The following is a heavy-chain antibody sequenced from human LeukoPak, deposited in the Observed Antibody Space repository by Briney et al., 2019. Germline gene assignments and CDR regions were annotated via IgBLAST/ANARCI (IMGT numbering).Heavy chain of an antibody. J-gene: IGHJ4*02. D-gene: IGHD2-2*01. CDR2: ISAYNGNT. Sequence: ASVKVSCKASGYTFTSYGISWVRQAPGQGLEWMGWISAYNGNTNYAQKLQGRVTMTTDTSTSTAYMELRSLRSDDTAVYYCARSPFVVPAASTYYFDYWGQGTLVTVSS. CDR3: ARSPFVVPAASTYYFDY. V-gene: IGHV1-18*01. CDR1: GYTFTSYG.